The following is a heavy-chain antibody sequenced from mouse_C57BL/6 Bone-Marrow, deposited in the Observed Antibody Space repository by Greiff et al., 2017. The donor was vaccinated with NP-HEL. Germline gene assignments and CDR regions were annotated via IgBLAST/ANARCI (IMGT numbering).Heavy chain of an antibody. CDR3: ARREYYGSSFYYAMDY. V-gene: IGHV1-82*01. Sequence: QVQLQQSGPELVKPGASVKISCKASGYAFSSSWMNWVKQRPGKGLEWIGRIYPGDGDTNYNGKFKGKATLTADKSSSTAYMQLSSLTSEDSAVYCCARREYYGSSFYYAMDYWGQGTSVTVSS. D-gene: IGHD1-1*01. CDR2: IYPGDGDT. J-gene: IGHJ4*01. CDR1: GYAFSSSW.